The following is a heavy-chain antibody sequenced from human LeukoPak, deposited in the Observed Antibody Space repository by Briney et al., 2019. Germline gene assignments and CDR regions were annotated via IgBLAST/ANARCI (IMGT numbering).Heavy chain of an antibody. J-gene: IGHJ5*02. CDR2: INHSGST. V-gene: IGHV4-34*01. CDR3: ARGVFYCSGGSCYSGWFDP. CDR1: GGSISSHY. D-gene: IGHD2-15*01. Sequence: SETLSLTCTVSGGSISSHYWSWIRQPPGKGLEWIGEINHSGSTNYNPSLKSRVTISVDTSKNQFSLKLSSETAAGTAVYYCARGVFYCSGGSCYSGWFDPWGQGTLVTVSS.